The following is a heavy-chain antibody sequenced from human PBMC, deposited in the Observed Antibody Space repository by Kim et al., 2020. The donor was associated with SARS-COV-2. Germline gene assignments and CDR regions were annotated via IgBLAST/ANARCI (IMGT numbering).Heavy chain of an antibody. D-gene: IGHD6-13*01. J-gene: IGHJ6*02. CDR1: GGSVSSGSYY. Sequence: SETLSLTCTVSGGSVSSGSYYWSWIRQPPGKGLEWIGYIYYSGSTNYNPSLKSRVTISVDTSKNQFSLKLSSVTAADTAVYYCARGSSSWQHYYYYYGMDVWGQGTTVTVSS. V-gene: IGHV4-61*01. CDR3: ARGSSSWQHYYYYYGMDV. CDR2: IYYSGST.